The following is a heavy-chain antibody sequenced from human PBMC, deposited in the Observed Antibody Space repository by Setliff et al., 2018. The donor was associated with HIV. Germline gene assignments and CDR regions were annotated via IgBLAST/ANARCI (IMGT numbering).Heavy chain of an antibody. V-gene: IGHV3-15*01. CDR3: SINSPLSS. CDR2: IKNRPAGGTA. J-gene: IGHJ4*02. D-gene: IGHD6-6*01. Sequence: GGSLRLSCAASGFTFSDVWVNWVRQAPGRGLEWVGRIKNRPAGGTAEYAAPVKGRFTISRDDSKNMAYLQMNSLKIEDTALYFCSINSPLSSWGQGTLVTVSS. CDR1: GFTFSDVW.